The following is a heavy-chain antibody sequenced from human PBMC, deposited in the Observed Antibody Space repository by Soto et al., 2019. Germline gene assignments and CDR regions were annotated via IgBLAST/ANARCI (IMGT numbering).Heavy chain of an antibody. D-gene: IGHD5-12*01. J-gene: IGHJ4*02. CDR3: AKDARPDGYWDFDY. Sequence: TGGSLRLSCATSGCSFSSHNIYWIRQAPGKGLEWVSSIGTSDTSMYYADSVKGRFTISRDNSQSTLYLQMNSLRAEDTAIYYCAKDARPDGYWDFDYWGQGTLVTVSS. CDR1: GCSFSSHN. CDR2: IGTSDTSM. V-gene: IGHV3-21*04.